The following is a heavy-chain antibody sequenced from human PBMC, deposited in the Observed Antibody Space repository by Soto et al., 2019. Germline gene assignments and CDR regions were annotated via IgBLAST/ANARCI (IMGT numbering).Heavy chain of an antibody. D-gene: IGHD6-19*01. V-gene: IGHV1-18*04. CDR1: GYTFSSYG. J-gene: IGHJ5*02. CDR2: ISAYNGNT. Sequence: GXSVKGSCKASGYTFSSYGISWGRQAPVQGLEWMGWISAYNGNTNYAQKLQGRVTMTTDTSTSTAYMELRRLRSDDTAVYYCARWSVSGWPEPDNWFDPWGQGTLVTVSS. CDR3: ARWSVSGWPEPDNWFDP.